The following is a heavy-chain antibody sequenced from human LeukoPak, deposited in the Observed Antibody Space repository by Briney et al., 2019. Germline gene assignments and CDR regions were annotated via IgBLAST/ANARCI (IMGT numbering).Heavy chain of an antibody. CDR2: IIPIFGTA. CDR1: GGTFSSYA. J-gene: IGHJ3*02. CDR3: AREEREYCGGDCNDAFDI. V-gene: IGHV1-69*05. Sequence: ASVKVSCKASGGTFSSYAISWVRQAPGQGPEWMGGIIPIFGTANYAQKFQGRVTITTDESTSTAYMELSSLRSEDTAVYYCAREEREYCGGDCNDAFDIWGQGTMVTVSS. D-gene: IGHD2-21*02.